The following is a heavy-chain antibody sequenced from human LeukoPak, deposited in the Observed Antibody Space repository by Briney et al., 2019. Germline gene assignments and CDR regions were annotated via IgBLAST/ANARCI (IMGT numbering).Heavy chain of an antibody. V-gene: IGHV1-18*01. CDR3: ARDPFRQCGGDCYYDY. CDR2: ISAYNGNT. J-gene: IGHJ4*02. Sequence: ASVKVSCKASGYTFTSYGISWVRQAPGQGLEWMGWISAYNGNTNYAQKLQGRVTMTTDTSTSTAYMELRSLRSDDTAVYYCARDPFRQCGGDCYYDYWGQGTLVTVSS. CDR1: GYTFTSYG. D-gene: IGHD2-21*01.